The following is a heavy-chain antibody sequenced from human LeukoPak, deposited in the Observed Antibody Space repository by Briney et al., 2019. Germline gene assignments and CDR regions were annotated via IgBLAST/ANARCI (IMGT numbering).Heavy chain of an antibody. CDR3: TRDSNLRSPFDY. D-gene: IGHD2-8*01. J-gene: IGHJ4*02. CDR2: ISHDGSST. CDR1: GFNFTSYA. V-gene: IGHV3-30*04. Sequence: GGSLRLSCAASGFNFTSYAMHWVRQAPGKGLEWVAMISHDGSSTYYRDSVKGRFTVSRNNFRSTLDLQMDSLTTEDTAVYYCTRDSNLRSPFDYWGQGTLVTVSS.